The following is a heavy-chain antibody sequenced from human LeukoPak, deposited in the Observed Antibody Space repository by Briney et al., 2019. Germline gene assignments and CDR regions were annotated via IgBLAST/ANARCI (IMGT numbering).Heavy chain of an antibody. D-gene: IGHD5-24*01. CDR2: ITGSGGST. CDR3: ARGVRWLQLSYFDY. Sequence: PGGSLRLSCAASGFTFSSHAMSWVRQAPGKGLEWVSAITGSGGSTYYADSVKGRFTISRDNSKNTLYLQMNSLRAEDTAVYYCARGVRWLQLSYFDYWGQGTLVTVSS. CDR1: GFTFSSHA. V-gene: IGHV3-23*01. J-gene: IGHJ4*02.